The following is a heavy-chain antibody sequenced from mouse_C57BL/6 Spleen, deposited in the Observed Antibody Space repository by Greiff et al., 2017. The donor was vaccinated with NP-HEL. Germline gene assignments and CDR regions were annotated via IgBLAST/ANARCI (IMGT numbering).Heavy chain of an antibody. D-gene: IGHD4-1*01. CDR2: ISYDGSN. V-gene: IGHV3-6*01. CDR1: GYSITSGYY. J-gene: IGHJ1*03. Sequence: EVQLQESGPGLVKPSQSLSLTCSVTGYSITSGYYWNWIRQFPGNKLEWMGYISYDGSNNYNPSLKNRISITRDTSKNQFFLKLNSVTTEDTATYYCAREALTGRYWYFDVWGTGTTVTVSS. CDR3: AREALTGRYWYFDV.